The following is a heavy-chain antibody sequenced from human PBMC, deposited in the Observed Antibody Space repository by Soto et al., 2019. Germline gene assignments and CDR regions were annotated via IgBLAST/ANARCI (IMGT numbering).Heavy chain of an antibody. V-gene: IGHV6-1*01. Sequence: SQTLSLTCAISGYSVSSNSAIWNWIRQSPSRGLEWLGRTYYRSKWFYDYAVSVKSRLTINTDTSKNQFSLQLDSVTPEDTAVYYCARGRTAGADWGQGTLVTVSS. CDR2: TYYRSKWFY. CDR1: GYSVSSNSAI. D-gene: IGHD6-13*01. J-gene: IGHJ4*02. CDR3: ARGRTAGAD.